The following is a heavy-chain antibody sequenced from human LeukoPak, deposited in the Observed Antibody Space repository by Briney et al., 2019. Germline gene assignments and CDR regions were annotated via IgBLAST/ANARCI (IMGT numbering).Heavy chain of an antibody. V-gene: IGHV4-4*02. D-gene: IGHD3-10*01. Sequence: PSGTLSLTCAVSGVSISSNLWWTWVRQPPGKGLEWIAEIHHSGSINYDPSLKSRVTISVDKAKNQFSLNLNSVTAADTAVYYCARGGDRSFDYWGQGTLVTVSS. CDR1: GVSISSNLW. J-gene: IGHJ4*02. CDR2: IHHSGSI. CDR3: ARGGDRSFDY.